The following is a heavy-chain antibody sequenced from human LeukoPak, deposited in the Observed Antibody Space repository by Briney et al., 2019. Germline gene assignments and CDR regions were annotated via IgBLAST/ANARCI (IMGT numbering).Heavy chain of an antibody. J-gene: IGHJ4*02. Sequence: AGGSLRLSCAASGFTFSSYAMSWVRQAPGKGLEWVSAISGSGGSTYYADSVKGRFTISRDNPKNTLYLQMNSLRAEDTAVYYCAKDVGYDILTGYYSYASDYWGQGTLVTVSS. D-gene: IGHD3-9*01. CDR3: AKDVGYDILTGYYSYASDY. CDR1: GFTFSSYA. CDR2: ISGSGGST. V-gene: IGHV3-23*01.